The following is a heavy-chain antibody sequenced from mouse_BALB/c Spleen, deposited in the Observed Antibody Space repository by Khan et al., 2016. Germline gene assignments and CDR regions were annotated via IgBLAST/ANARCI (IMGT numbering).Heavy chain of an antibody. CDR2: IWAGGST. CDR3: ASDDQDFDAWFAS. CDR1: GFSLTNSG. V-gene: IGHV2-9*02. Sequence: VQLQESGPGLVAPSQSLSITCTVSGFSLTNSGVHWVRQPPRKGLDWLGVIWAGGSTAYNSALLSRLSITRDITQNQVFLKMNSLQTGDTAMYYCASDDQDFDAWFASWGQGTLVTVSA. J-gene: IGHJ3*01.